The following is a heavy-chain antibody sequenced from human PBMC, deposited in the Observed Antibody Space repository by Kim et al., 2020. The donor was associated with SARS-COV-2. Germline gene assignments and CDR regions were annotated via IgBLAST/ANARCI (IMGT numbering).Heavy chain of an antibody. V-gene: IGHV4-34*01. CDR3: ARGFTYYYDSSGYFPD. Sequence: SQTLSLTCAVYGGSFSGYYWSWIRQPPGKGLEWIGEINHSGSTNYNPSLKSRVTISVDTSKNQFSLKLSSVTAADTAVYYCARGFTYYYDSSGYFPDWGQ. CDR2: INHSGST. D-gene: IGHD3-22*01. J-gene: IGHJ1*01. CDR1: GGSFSGYY.